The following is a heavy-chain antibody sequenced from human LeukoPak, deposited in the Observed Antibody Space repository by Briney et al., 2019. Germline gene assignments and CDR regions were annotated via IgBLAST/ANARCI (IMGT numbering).Heavy chain of an antibody. CDR1: GFTFSISA. V-gene: IGHV3-21*01. CDR3: ARAPGYRGFLDY. Sequence: PGGSLRLSCAASGFTFSISAMNWVRQAPGKGLEWVSFISSSSSYIYYADSVKGRFTISRDNAKNSLYLQMNSLRAEDTAVYYCARAPGYRGFLDYWGQGTLVTVSS. CDR2: ISSSSSYI. J-gene: IGHJ4*02. D-gene: IGHD6-13*01.